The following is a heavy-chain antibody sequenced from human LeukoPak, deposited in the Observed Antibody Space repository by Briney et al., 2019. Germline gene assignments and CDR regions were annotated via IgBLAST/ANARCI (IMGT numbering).Heavy chain of an antibody. CDR1: GFTFSNYA. Sequence: GKSLRLSCAASGFTFSNYAIHWVRQAPGKGLEWEAVVSYDGRNKYYADSVKGRFTISRDNSKNTLYLQMNSLRAEDTAVYYCAKDPINWGSIYFDCWGQGTLVTVSS. CDR3: AKDPINWGSIYFDC. J-gene: IGHJ4*02. CDR2: VSYDGRNK. V-gene: IGHV3-30*04. D-gene: IGHD7-27*01.